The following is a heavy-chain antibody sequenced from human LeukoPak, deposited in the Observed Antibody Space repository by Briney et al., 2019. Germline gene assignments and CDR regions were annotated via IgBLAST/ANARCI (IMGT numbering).Heavy chain of an antibody. Sequence: PGGSLRLSCAASGFTFSNAWMSWVRQAPGKGLEWVGRIKSKTDGGTTDYAAPVKGRFTISRDDSKNTLYLQMNSLKTEDTAVYYCARPKVGGYNYGFDYWGQGTLVTVSS. V-gene: IGHV3-15*01. D-gene: IGHD5-24*01. CDR2: IKSKTDGGTT. CDR1: GFTFSNAW. CDR3: ARPKVGGYNYGFDY. J-gene: IGHJ4*02.